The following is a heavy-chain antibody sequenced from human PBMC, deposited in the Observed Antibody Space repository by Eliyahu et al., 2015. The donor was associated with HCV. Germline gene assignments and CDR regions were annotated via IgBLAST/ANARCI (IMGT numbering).Heavy chain of an antibody. CDR2: IYHSGST. CDR1: GGSISSSNW. CDR3: ARSSWGTVPPFDY. J-gene: IGHJ4*02. V-gene: IGHV4-4*02. Sequence: AVSGGSISSSNWWSWVRQPPGKGLEWIGEIYHSGSTNYNPSLKSRVTISVDKSKNQFSLKLSSVTAADTAVYYCARSSWGTVPPFDYWGQGTLVTVSS. D-gene: IGHD4-11*01.